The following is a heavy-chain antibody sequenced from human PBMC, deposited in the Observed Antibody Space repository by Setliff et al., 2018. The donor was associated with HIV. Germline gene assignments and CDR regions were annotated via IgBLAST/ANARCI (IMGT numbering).Heavy chain of an antibody. CDR3: AKDRGLYCSGGSCYLSYFDY. D-gene: IGHD2-15*01. V-gene: IGHV4-34*01. CDR1: GGSLSGYH. CDR2: INYSGST. Sequence: SETLSLTCGVYGGSLSGYHWSWIRLPPGKGLEWIGEINYSGSTNYNPSLTSRVIISVDTSKNQFSVKLNSVTAADTAVYYCAKDRGLYCSGGSCYLSYFDYWGQGTLVTVSS. J-gene: IGHJ4*02.